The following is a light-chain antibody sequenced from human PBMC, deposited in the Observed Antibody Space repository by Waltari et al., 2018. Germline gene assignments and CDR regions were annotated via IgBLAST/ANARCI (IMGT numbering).Light chain of an antibody. CDR2: EVS. CDR1: SSDVGGYNL. CDR3: TSYITTRGDWV. V-gene: IGLV2-14*01. J-gene: IGLJ3*02. Sequence: QSALTQPASVSGSPGQSITISSTGTSSDVGGYNLVSWHQQHPGKAPNLIIYEVSNRPSGVSNRFSGSKSGNTASLTISGLQAEDEADYYCTSYITTRGDWVFGGGTKLTVL.